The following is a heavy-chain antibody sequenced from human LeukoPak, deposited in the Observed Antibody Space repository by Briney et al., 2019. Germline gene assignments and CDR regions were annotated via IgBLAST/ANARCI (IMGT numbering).Heavy chain of an antibody. CDR2: IYYSGST. Sequence: SETLSLTCTVSGGSISSSNYYWGWIRQPPGKGLEWIGSIYYSGSTYYNPSLKSRVTISVDTSKNQFSLKLSSVTAADTAVYYCARGGYYDKEAFDIWGQGTMVTVSS. CDR1: GGSISSSNYY. D-gene: IGHD3-22*01. J-gene: IGHJ3*02. CDR3: ARGGYYDKEAFDI. V-gene: IGHV4-39*07.